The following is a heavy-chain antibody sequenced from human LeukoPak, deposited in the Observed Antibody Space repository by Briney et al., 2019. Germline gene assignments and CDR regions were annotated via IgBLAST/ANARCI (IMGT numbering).Heavy chain of an antibody. J-gene: IGHJ4*02. D-gene: IGHD3-22*01. V-gene: IGHV1-69*04. Sequence: SAKVSCKASGGTFSSYAISWVRQAPGQGLEWMGRIIPILGIANYAQKFQGRVTITADKSTSTAYMELSSLRSEDTAVYYCATPVGYDSSGYYGYWGQGTLVTVSS. CDR1: GGTFSSYA. CDR2: IIPILGIA. CDR3: ATPVGYDSSGYYGY.